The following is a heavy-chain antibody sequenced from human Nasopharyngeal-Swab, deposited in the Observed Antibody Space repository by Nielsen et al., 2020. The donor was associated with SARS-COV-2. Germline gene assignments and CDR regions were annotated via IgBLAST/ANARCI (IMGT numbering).Heavy chain of an antibody. V-gene: IGHV3-33*01. CDR2: IWYDGSNK. Sequence: WIRQPPGKGLEWVAVIWYDGSNKYYADSVKGRFTISRDNSKNTLYLQMNSLRAEDTAVYYCARVSLDYWGQGTLVTVSS. D-gene: IGHD5/OR15-5a*01. CDR3: ARVSLDY. J-gene: IGHJ4*02.